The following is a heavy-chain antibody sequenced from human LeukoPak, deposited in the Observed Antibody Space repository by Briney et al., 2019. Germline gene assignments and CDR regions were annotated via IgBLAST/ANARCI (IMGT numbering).Heavy chain of an antibody. V-gene: IGHV1-18*01. D-gene: IGHD3-22*01. J-gene: IGHJ5*02. Sequence: ASVKVSCKASGYTFTSCGISWVRQAPGQGLEWMGWISAYNGNTNYAQKLQGRVTMTTDTSTSTAYMELRSLRSDDTAVYYCAREFEGYYDSSGYYAWGQGTLVTVSS. CDR3: AREFEGYYDSSGYYA. CDR1: GYTFTSCG. CDR2: ISAYNGNT.